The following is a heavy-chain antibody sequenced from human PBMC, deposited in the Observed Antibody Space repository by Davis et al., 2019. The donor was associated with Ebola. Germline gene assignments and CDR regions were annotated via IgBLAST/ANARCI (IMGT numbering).Heavy chain of an antibody. Sequence: SETLSLTCTVSGGSTSSYYWSWIRQPPGKGLEWIGYIYYSGSTNYNPSLKSRVTISVDTSKNQFSLKLSSVTAADTAVYYCARGMVVIANDAFDIWGQGTMVTVSS. V-gene: IGHV4-59*01. CDR2: IYYSGST. CDR1: GGSTSSYY. D-gene: IGHD2-21*01. CDR3: ARGMVVIANDAFDI. J-gene: IGHJ3*02.